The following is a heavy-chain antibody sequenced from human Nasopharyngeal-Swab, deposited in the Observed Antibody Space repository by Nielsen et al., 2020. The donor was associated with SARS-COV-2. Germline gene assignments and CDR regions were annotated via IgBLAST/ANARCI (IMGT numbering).Heavy chain of an antibody. J-gene: IGHJ4*02. Sequence: GESLKISCAASGFTFSTYAMHWVRQAPGKGLEWVAFISYDGSNKYYADSVKGRFTISRHNSKNTLYLQMNSLRAEDTAVYYCASINATYSGSYLDYWGQGTLVTVSS. D-gene: IGHD1-26*01. CDR1: GFTFSTYA. CDR2: ISYDGSNK. CDR3: ASINATYSGSYLDY. V-gene: IGHV3-30*14.